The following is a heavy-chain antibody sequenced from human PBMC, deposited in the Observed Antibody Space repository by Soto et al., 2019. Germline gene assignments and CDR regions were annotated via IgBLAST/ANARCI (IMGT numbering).Heavy chain of an antibody. CDR1: GGSINSYW. Sequence: SETLSLTCNVSGGSINSYWWSWIRQPAGKGLEWIGCVYSSGTTDYNPSLNSRVTMSIETSKNQFSLKLSSVTAADTAVYYCARDIGSYAYGEGYWGQGIQVTVS. CDR3: ARDIGSYAYGEGY. V-gene: IGHV4-4*07. J-gene: IGHJ4*02. D-gene: IGHD3-10*01. CDR2: VYSSGTT.